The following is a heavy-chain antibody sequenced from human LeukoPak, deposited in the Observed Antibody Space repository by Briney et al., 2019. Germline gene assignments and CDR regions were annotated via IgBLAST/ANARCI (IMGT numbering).Heavy chain of an antibody. Sequence: PGGSLRLSCTASGFTFSSYGMHWVRQAPGKGLEWVAFIRYDGSNKYYADSVKGRFTISRDTSKNTLYLQMNSLRPEDTALYYCAKDEGIRCLDGDCPFDYWGQGTRVTVSS. J-gene: IGHJ4*01. CDR1: GFTFSSYG. V-gene: IGHV3-30*02. CDR3: AKDEGIRCLDGDCPFDY. CDR2: IRYDGSNK. D-gene: IGHD2-21*01.